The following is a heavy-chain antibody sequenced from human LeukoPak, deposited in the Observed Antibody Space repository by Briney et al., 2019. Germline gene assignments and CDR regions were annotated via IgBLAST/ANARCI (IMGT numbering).Heavy chain of an antibody. V-gene: IGHV1-2*02. D-gene: IGHD3-3*01. CDR3: ARGSLYGDYVDF. J-gene: IGHJ4*02. CDR1: GYSFTGYY. CDR2: INPNSGGT. Sequence: ASVKVSCKASGYSFTGYYMHWVRRAPGQGLEWMGWINPNSGGTNYAQKFQGRVTMTRDTSISTAYMDLSRLKPDDTAVFYCARGSLYGDYVDFWGQGTLVTASS.